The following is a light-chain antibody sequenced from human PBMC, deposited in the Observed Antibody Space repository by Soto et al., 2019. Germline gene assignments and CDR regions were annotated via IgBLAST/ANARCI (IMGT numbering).Light chain of an antibody. CDR2: GAS. Sequence: EIVLTQSPGTLSLSPGERATLSCRASQIVGGDTLAWFQQRPGQAPRLVIYGASNRAAGIPDRFSGSGSGTDFTLAVSRLESEDFALYYCQQYHWASDIVGQGTRLEMK. J-gene: IGKJ5*01. CDR1: QIVGGDT. V-gene: IGKV3-20*01. CDR3: QQYHWASDI.